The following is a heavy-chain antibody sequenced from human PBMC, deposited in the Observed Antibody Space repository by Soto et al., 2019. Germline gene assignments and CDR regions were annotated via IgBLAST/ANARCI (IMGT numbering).Heavy chain of an antibody. Sequence: SVKVYCKASGDTFSSYAISWVRQAPGQGLEWMGGIIPIFGTANYAQKFQGRVTITADKSTSTAYMELSSLRSEDTAVYYCASTSDYGGNSDDYWGQGTLVTVSS. CDR1: GDTFSSYA. CDR3: ASTSDYGGNSDDY. CDR2: IIPIFGTA. D-gene: IGHD4-17*01. V-gene: IGHV1-69*06. J-gene: IGHJ4*02.